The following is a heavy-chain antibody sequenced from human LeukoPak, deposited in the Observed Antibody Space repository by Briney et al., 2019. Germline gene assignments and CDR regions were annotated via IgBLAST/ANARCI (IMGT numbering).Heavy chain of an antibody. V-gene: IGHV3-15*01. Sequence: GGSLRLSCAASGSTFSIAWMNWVRQTPGKGLEWVGHIKSKIDGGTTDYAEPVKSRFTISRDDSKNTVYLQMNSLKTEGTAVYYCTTGYGSTWYGWGQGTLVTVSS. CDR3: TTGYGSTWYG. D-gene: IGHD6-13*01. CDR1: GSTFSIAW. CDR2: IKSKIDGGTT. J-gene: IGHJ4*02.